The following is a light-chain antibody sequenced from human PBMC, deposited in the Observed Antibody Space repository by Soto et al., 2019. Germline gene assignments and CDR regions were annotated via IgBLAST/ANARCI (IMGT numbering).Light chain of an antibody. J-gene: IGKJ1*01. CDR3: QQYNSWWT. V-gene: IGKV1-5*01. CDR1: QSISSW. CDR2: DAS. Sequence: DIQMTQSPSTLSASVGDRVTITCRASQSISSWLAWYQQKPGKAPKLLIYDASSLESGVPSRFSGSGSGTEFTLTLSSLQPDDFATYYCQQYNSWWTFGQGTKVEIK.